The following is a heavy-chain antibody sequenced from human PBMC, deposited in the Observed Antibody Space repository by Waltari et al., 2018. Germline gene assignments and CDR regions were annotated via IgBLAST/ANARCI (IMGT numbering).Heavy chain of an antibody. V-gene: IGHV1-69*14. CDR1: GGTFSSYA. J-gene: IGHJ4*02. Sequence: QVQLVQSGAEVKKPGSSVKVSCKASGGTFSSYAISWVRQAPGQGLEWMGGIIPIFGTANYEQKCQGRVTITADKATSTAYMELSSLRSEDTAVYYCAVQEGQTMVRGVPFDYWGQGTLVTVSS. D-gene: IGHD3-10*01. CDR2: IIPIFGTA. CDR3: AVQEGQTMVRGVPFDY.